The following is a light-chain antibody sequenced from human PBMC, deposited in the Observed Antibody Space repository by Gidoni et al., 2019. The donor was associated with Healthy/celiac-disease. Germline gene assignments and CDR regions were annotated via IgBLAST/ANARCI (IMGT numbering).Light chain of an antibody. CDR3: QQRSNWLIT. J-gene: IGKJ5*01. CDR1: QSVSSY. V-gene: IGKV3-11*01. CDR2: DAS. Sequence: EIVLTQSPATLSLSPAERATLSCRASQSVSSYLAWYQQKPGHAPRLLIYDASNRATGIPARFSGSGSGTDFTLTISSLEPEDFAVYYCQQRSNWLITFGQGTRLEIK.